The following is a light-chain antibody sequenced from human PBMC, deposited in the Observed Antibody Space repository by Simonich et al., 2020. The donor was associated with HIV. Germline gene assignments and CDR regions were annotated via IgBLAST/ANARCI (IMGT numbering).Light chain of an antibody. V-gene: IGKV4-1*01. J-gene: IGKJ4*01. CDR1: QSVLYSSNNKNY. Sequence: DIVRTQSPDSLAVSLGERATINCKSSQSVLYSSNNKNYLAWYQQKPGPPPKLLIYWAATRESGVPDRFSGSGSGTDFTLTISSLQAEDVAVYYCQQYYSTPLTFGGGTKVEIE. CDR2: WAA. CDR3: QQYYSTPLT.